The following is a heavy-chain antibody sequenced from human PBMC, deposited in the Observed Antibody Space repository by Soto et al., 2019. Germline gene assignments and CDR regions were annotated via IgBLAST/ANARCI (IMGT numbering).Heavy chain of an antibody. D-gene: IGHD2-2*01. V-gene: IGHV4-4*02. J-gene: IGHJ5*02. Sequence: SETLSLTCAVSGASISSSNWWHWVRQPPGKGLEWIGEVHHRGTTNYNPSLKSRVAISVDKSKNQFSLKLNSVTAADTAVYYCARVRQYCSATSCYLDPWGQGTLVTVSS. CDR2: VHHRGTT. CDR3: ARVRQYCSATSCYLDP. CDR1: GASISSSNW.